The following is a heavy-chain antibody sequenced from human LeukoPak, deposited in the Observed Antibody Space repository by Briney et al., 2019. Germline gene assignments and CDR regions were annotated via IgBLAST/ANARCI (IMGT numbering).Heavy chain of an antibody. Sequence: GGSLRLSCAASGFTFSSYAMSWVRQAPGKGLEWVSAISGSGFGTYYADSVKGRFTISRDNSKNTLFLQMNSLRAEDTAVYCCAVQLLSYWGQGTLVTVSS. D-gene: IGHD2-2*01. CDR2: ISGSGFGT. J-gene: IGHJ4*02. CDR3: AVQLLSY. V-gene: IGHV3-23*01. CDR1: GFTFSSYA.